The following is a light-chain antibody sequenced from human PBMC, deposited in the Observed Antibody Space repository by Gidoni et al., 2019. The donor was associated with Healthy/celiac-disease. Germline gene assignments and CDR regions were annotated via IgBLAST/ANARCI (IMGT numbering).Light chain of an antibody. J-gene: IGKJ4*01. CDR2: DAS. Sequence: IVLTHSPATLSLSPGERATLSCRASQRVSSYLAWYQQKPGQAPRLRIYDASNRATGIPARFSGSGSGTDFTLTISRLETEDFAVYYCQQRSNWPLTFGGGTKVEIK. CDR3: QQRSNWPLT. V-gene: IGKV3-11*01. CDR1: QRVSSY.